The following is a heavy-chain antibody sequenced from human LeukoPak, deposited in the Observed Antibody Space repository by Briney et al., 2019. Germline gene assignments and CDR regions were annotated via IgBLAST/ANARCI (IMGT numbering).Heavy chain of an antibody. CDR3: ARGAAGSYDY. D-gene: IGHD6-13*01. V-gene: IGHV1-18*01. CDR2: ISTYNSNT. J-gene: IGHJ4*02. Sequence: ASVKVSCKASGYTFTSYDISWVRQAPGQGPEWMGWISTYNSNTNQAEKLHGRITMTTDTSTSTAYMELRSLRSDDAAVYYCARGAAGSYDYWGQGTLVTVSS. CDR1: GYTFTSYD.